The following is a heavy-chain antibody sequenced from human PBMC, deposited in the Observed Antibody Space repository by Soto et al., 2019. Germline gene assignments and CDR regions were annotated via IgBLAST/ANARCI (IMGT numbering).Heavy chain of an antibody. CDR2: IIPIFDTT. CDR1: GGTFSTYG. CDR3: AGDEAAAGTSCMDV. J-gene: IGHJ6*02. Sequence: QVQLVQSGAEVKKSGYSVNVSCKASGGTFSTYGINWVRQAPGQGLEWMGGIIPIFDTTNYEQKIQGKCTITADESTSTVDMKLSSLRSEDTAVYYCAGDEAAAGTSCMDVWGQGTTVTVSS. D-gene: IGHD6-13*01. V-gene: IGHV1-69*01.